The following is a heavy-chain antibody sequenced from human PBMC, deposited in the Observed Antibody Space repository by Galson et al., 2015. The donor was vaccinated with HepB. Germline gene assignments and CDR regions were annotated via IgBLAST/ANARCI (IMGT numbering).Heavy chain of an antibody. D-gene: IGHD6-13*01. Sequence: SLRLSCAASGFTFSSYGMHWVRQAPGKGLEWVAVISYDGSNKYYADSVKGRFTISRDNSKNTLYLQMNSLRAEDTAVYYCARGRTYSSSLIGDYWGQGTLVTVSS. V-gene: IGHV3-30*03. CDR3: ARGRTYSSSLIGDY. CDR2: ISYDGSNK. J-gene: IGHJ4*02. CDR1: GFTFSSYG.